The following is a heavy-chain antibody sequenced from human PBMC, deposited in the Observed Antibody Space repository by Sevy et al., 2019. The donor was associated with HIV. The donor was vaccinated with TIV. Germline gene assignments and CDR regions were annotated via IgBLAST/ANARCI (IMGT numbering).Heavy chain of an antibody. D-gene: IGHD5-12*01. J-gene: IGHJ4*02. V-gene: IGHV1-18*01. CDR2: ISAYNGDT. Sequence: ASVKVSCKAFGYTFTSYGISWVRQAPGQGLEWMGWISAYNGDTNYAQKLQGRVTMTTDTSTSTAYMELRSLRSDDTAVYFCARDIMATTAFFDHWGQRTLVTVSS. CDR1: GYTFTSYG. CDR3: ARDIMATTAFFDH.